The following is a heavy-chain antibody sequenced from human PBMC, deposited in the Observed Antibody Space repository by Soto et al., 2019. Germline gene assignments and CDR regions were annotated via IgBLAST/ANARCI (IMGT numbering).Heavy chain of an antibody. CDR3: ARAMTTVTTIDY. CDR1: GVSISSGDYY. Sequence: PSETLSLTCTVSGVSISSGDYYWSWIRQPPGKGLEWIGYIYHSGSTYYNPSLKSRVTISVDRSKNQFSLKLSSVTAADTAVYYCARAMTTVTTIDYWGQGNLVTVSS. J-gene: IGHJ4*02. D-gene: IGHD4-17*01. CDR2: IYHSGST. V-gene: IGHV4-30-2*01.